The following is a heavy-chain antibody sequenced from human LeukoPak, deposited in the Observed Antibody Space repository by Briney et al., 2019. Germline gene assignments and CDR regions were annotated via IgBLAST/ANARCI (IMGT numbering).Heavy chain of an antibody. CDR2: ISSSSSYI. CDR1: GFTFSSYA. V-gene: IGHV3-21*01. D-gene: IGHD3-10*01. Sequence: GGSLRLSCAASGFTFSSYAMSWVRQAPGKGLEWVSSISSSSSYIYYADSVKGRFTISRDNAKNSMDLQMNSLRAEDTAVYYCARDIPVRMHLWFGLDVWGRGTTVTVSS. J-gene: IGHJ6*04. CDR3: ARDIPVRMHLWFGLDV.